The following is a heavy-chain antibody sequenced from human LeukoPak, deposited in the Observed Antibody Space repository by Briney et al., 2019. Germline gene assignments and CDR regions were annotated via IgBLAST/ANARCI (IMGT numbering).Heavy chain of an antibody. Sequence: AVKVSCKASRGSLSSYAIRWVRQAPGQGREWMGGIRPIFGSATYAQKPQGRVTITADESTSTAYMELSSLRSEHTAVYYCARTVSLRPHAFDIWGEERKVAASS. D-gene: IGHD4-17*01. CDR1: RGSLSSYA. CDR2: IRPIFGSA. CDR3: ARTVSLRPHAFDI. J-gene: IGHJ3*02. V-gene: IGHV1-69*13.